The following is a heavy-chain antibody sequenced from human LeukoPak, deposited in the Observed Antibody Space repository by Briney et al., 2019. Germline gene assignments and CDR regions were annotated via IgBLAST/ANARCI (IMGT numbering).Heavy chain of an antibody. CDR3: ARDITVVPAAMEGIFDY. CDR1: GFTFSRHN. CDR2: ISSSSSYI. V-gene: IGHV3-21*01. J-gene: IGHJ4*02. D-gene: IGHD2-2*01. Sequence: GGSLRLSCAASGFTFSRHNMNWVRQAPGKGLEWVSSISSSSSYIYYADSVKGRFTISRDNAKNSLYLQMNSLRAEDTAVYYCARDITVVPAAMEGIFDYWGQGTLVTVSS.